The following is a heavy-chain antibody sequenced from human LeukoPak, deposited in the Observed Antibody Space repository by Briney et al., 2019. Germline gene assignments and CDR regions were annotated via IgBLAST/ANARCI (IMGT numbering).Heavy chain of an antibody. CDR3: ARAVDGPYCGGDCYSRYNYYYYTDV. CDR1: GGTSTSYA. D-gene: IGHD2-21*01. J-gene: IGHJ6*03. V-gene: IGHV1-69*01. CDR2: IITIFATA. Sequence: SVKVSCKASGGTSTSYAISWVRQAPGQGLEWMGGIITIFATANYAQKFQGRVTITADESTSTAYMELRSLRSEDTAVYYCARAVDGPYCGGDCYSRYNYYYYTDVWGKGTMVTVSS.